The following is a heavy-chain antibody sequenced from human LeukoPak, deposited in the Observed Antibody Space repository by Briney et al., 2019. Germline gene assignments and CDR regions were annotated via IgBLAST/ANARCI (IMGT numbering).Heavy chain of an antibody. J-gene: IGHJ3*02. CDR3: ARNTDPYSSSRGIIAFDI. Sequence: GGSLRLSCAASGFTFSSYSMNWVRQAPGKGLEWVSSISSSSSYIYYADSVKGRFTISRDNSKNTLYLQMNSLRAEDTAVYYCARNTDPYSSSRGIIAFDIWGQGTMVTVSS. CDR2: ISSSSSYI. D-gene: IGHD6-13*01. V-gene: IGHV3-21*01. CDR1: GFTFSSYS.